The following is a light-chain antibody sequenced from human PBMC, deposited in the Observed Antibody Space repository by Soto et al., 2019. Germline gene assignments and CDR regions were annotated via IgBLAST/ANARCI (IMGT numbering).Light chain of an antibody. CDR3: QQGTSFPLT. Sequence: DLQMTQSPSSVSASVGDTVVISCRASQHVSNWLAWYQQKPGEAPKRLIYTTSTLQIGVPSRFRGRGSGTHFALTISSLQPEDFATYYCQQGTSFPLTFGGGTKVEVK. CDR1: QHVSNW. J-gene: IGKJ4*02. V-gene: IGKV1-12*01. CDR2: TTS.